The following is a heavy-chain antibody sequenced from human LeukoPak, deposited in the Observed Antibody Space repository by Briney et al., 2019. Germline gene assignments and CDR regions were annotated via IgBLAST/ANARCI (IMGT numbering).Heavy chain of an antibody. J-gene: IGHJ4*01. CDR3: ARHPSSAWHADY. CDR1: GGSISTSSYC. D-gene: IGHD6-25*01. Sequence: SETLSLTCTVSGGSISTSSYCWGWIRQPPGKGLEWIGSISYSGTTYYNPSLKSRVTISIDTSNNQFSLRLTSVTAADTAVYFCARHPSSAWHADYWGHGTLVTVSS. V-gene: IGHV4-39*01. CDR2: ISYSGTT.